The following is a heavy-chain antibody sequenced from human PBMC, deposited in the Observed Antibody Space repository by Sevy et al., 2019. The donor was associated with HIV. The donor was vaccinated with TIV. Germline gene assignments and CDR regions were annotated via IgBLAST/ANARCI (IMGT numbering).Heavy chain of an antibody. CDR2: ISAYNGNR. Sequence: ASLKVSCKASGYTFTSYGISWVRQAPGQGLEWMGWISAYNGNRNYAQKLQGRVTMTTDTSTSTAYMELRSLRSDDTAVYYCARDGYLGTESYYFDYWGQGTLVTVSS. CDR3: ARDGYLGTESYYFDY. V-gene: IGHV1-18*01. J-gene: IGHJ4*02. CDR1: GYTFTSYG. D-gene: IGHD7-27*01.